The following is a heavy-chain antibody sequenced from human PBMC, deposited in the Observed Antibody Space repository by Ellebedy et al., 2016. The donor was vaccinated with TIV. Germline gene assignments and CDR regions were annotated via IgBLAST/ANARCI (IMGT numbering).Heavy chain of an antibody. V-gene: IGHV3-66*01. CDR2: TYAGGST. CDR3: ARGRWADAFDI. Sequence: PGGSLRLSCAASGFTVSSNYMSWVRQAPGQGLEWVSVTYAGGSTYYADSVKGRFTISRDNSKNTLFLQMNSLRAEDTAVYYCARGRWADAFDIWGQGTMVTVSS. D-gene: IGHD5-24*01. CDR1: GFTVSSNY. J-gene: IGHJ3*02.